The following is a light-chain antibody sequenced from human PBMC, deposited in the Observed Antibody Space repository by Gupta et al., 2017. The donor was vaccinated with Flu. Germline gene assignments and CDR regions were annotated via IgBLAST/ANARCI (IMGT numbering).Light chain of an antibody. J-gene: IGLJ1*01. Sequence: QSALTQPASVSGSPVHSFTLSCTGSNSHVRRSASVSCYQQHPDKAPKLIIFDVTKRPAGVSGRFSGSKSGKTASLTISGLQAEDETDYYCSSYTSTSTCYVFGTGTRVTVL. CDR3: SSYTSTSTCYV. CDR1: NSHVRRSAS. V-gene: IGLV2-14*03. CDR2: DVT.